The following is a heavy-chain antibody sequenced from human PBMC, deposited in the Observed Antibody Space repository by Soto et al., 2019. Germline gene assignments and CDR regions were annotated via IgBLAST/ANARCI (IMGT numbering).Heavy chain of an antibody. CDR1: GGSISSFY. Sequence: QVQLQESGPGLVKPSETLSLTCTVSGGSISSFYWSWIRQPAGKGLEWIGRIYSGRRNNYNPSLKRRVTMSVDTSKNQFSLRLSSVPAADTAMYYCARGSSRWDYWGQGTLVTVSS. D-gene: IGHD6-13*01. J-gene: IGHJ4*02. CDR2: IYSGRRN. CDR3: ARGSSRWDY. V-gene: IGHV4-4*07.